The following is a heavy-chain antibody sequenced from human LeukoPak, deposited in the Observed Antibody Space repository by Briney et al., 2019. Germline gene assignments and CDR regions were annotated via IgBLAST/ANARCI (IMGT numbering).Heavy chain of an antibody. D-gene: IGHD6-13*01. CDR2: IGSSGSYT. CDR3: ARDKESSGWYLTPYYYGMDV. V-gene: IGHV3-11*06. Sequence: GGSLRLSCAASGFPFNDYYMTWIRQAPGKGLEWISYIGSSGSYTHYADSVKGRFTISRDNAKNSLYLQMNSLRAEDTAVYYCARDKESSGWYLTPYYYGMDVWGKGTTVTVSS. CDR1: GFPFNDYY. J-gene: IGHJ6*04.